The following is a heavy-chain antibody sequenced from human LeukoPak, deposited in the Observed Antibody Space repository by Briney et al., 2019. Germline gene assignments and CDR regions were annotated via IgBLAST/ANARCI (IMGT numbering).Heavy chain of an antibody. CDR1: GFTFDDYA. J-gene: IGHJ4*02. CDR2: ISWNSGSI. D-gene: IGHD4-17*01. Sequence: GGSLRLSCAASGFTFDDYAMHWVRQAPGKGLEWVSGISWNSGSIGYADSVKGRFTISRDNAKNSLYLQMNSLRAEDTALYYCAKVYGDSDYWGQGTLVTVSS. CDR3: AKVYGDSDY. V-gene: IGHV3-9*01.